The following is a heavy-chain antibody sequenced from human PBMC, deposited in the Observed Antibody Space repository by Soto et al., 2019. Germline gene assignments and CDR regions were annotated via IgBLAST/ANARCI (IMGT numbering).Heavy chain of an antibody. CDR1: GFTFSTYG. CDR2: ISYDGSNK. Sequence: GGSLRLSCAASGFTFSTYGMHWVRQAPGKGLEWVAVISYDGSNKYYADSVKGRFTISRDNSKNTLYLQMTSLGAEDTAVYYCAKEGADYDSSGFLDYWGQGTLVTVS. D-gene: IGHD3-22*01. V-gene: IGHV3-30*18. CDR3: AKEGADYDSSGFLDY. J-gene: IGHJ4*02.